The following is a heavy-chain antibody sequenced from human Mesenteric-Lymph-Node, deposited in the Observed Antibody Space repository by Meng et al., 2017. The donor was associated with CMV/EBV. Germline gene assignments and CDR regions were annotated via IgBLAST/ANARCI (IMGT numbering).Heavy chain of an antibody. CDR1: GFTFDDYA. CDR3: AKVQWLPMSQNYYRYFAMDV. CDR2: ISWNSGSI. D-gene: IGHD5-12*01. V-gene: IGHV3-9*01. J-gene: IGHJ6*02. Sequence: LSLTCAASGFTFDDYAMHWVRQAPGKGLEWVSGISWNSGSIGYADSVRGRFIISRDNVRKSLYLQMNSLRAGDTAVYYCAKVQWLPMSQNYYRYFAMDVWGQGTTVTVSS.